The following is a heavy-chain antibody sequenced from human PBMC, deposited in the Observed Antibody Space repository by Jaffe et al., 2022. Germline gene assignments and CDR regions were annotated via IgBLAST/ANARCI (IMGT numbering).Heavy chain of an antibody. CDR3: VFYSSLRNY. V-gene: IGHV4-61*01. J-gene: IGHJ4*02. CDR1: GGSVSNSSFY. Sequence: QVQLQESGPGLVKPSETLSLTCTVSGGSVSNSSFYWSWIRQFPGKGLEWIGYIYYSGSPSYNPSLKSRVTISVDMSKSQFSLRLRSVTAADTAVYYCVFYSSLRNYWGQGTLVTVSS. D-gene: IGHD3-22*01. CDR2: IYYSGSP.